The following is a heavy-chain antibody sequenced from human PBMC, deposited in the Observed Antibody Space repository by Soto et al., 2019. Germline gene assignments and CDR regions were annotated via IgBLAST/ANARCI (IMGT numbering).Heavy chain of an antibody. Sequence: GESLKISCKGSGYNFTTYWITWVRQMPGKGLEWMGRIDPSDSYTSYSPSFQGHVTISADKSISTAYLQWSSLKASDTAMYYCARHPTRQRGPNSYYCGLDGWGQRPTITVAS. CDR1: GYNFTTYW. D-gene: IGHD6-25*01. J-gene: IGHJ6*02. CDR2: IDPSDSYT. V-gene: IGHV5-10-1*01. CDR3: ARHPTRQRGPNSYYCGLDG.